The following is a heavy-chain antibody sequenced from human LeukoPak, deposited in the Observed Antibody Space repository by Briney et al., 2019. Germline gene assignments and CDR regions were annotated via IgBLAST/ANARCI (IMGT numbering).Heavy chain of an antibody. D-gene: IGHD2-2*02. J-gene: IGHJ6*03. CDR2: IYYSGST. V-gene: IGHV4-59*01. CDR3: ARGRPYPYYYYYMDV. CDR1: GGSISSYY. Sequence: PSETLSLTCTVSGGSISSYYWSWIRQPPGKGLEWIGYIYYSGSTNYNPSLKSRVTISVDTSKNQFSLKLSSVTAADTAVYYCARGRPYPYYYYYMDVWGKGTTVTVSS.